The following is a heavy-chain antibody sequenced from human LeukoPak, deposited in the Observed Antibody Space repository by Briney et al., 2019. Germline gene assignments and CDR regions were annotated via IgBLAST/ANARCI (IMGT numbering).Heavy chain of an antibody. Sequence: GGSLRLSCAASRFTFSSYAMHWVRQAPGKGLEWVAVISYDGSNKYYADSVKGRFTISRDNSKNTLYLQMNSLRAEDTAVYYCAKDRLAAANYYYYMDVWGKGTTVTISS. D-gene: IGHD6-13*01. CDR2: ISYDGSNK. V-gene: IGHV3-30*04. CDR1: RFTFSSYA. CDR3: AKDRLAAANYYYYMDV. J-gene: IGHJ6*03.